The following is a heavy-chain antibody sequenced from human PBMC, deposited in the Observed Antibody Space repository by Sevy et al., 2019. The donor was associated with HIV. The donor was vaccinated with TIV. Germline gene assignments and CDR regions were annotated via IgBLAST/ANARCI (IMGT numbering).Heavy chain of an antibody. V-gene: IGHV3-23*01. CDR2: FSGTDGSGTDGTT. Sequence: GGSLRLSCAASGFKFDNYDFSWVRQAPGKGLEWVSGFSGTDGSGTDGTTYYTDSVKGRFIISRDNSKNMLYLEMNSLRVDDTAVYYCAKAARYSSVWYSTGEPFDYWGQGTLVTVSS. J-gene: IGHJ4*02. CDR3: AKAARYSSVWYSTGEPFDY. CDR1: GFKFDNYD. D-gene: IGHD6-13*01.